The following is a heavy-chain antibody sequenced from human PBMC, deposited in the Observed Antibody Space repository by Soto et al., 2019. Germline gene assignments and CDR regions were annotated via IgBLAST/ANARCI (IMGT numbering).Heavy chain of an antibody. D-gene: IGHD5-18*01. Sequence: PVGSLRLSCAASGFTFSSYSMDWVRQAPGKGLEWVSSISSSSSYIYYADSVKGRFTTSRDNAKNSLYLQMNSLRAEDTAVYYCARDQPGYSYGYGLGYWGQGTLVTVSS. CDR3: ARDQPGYSYGYGLGY. CDR2: ISSSSSYI. CDR1: GFTFSSYS. V-gene: IGHV3-21*01. J-gene: IGHJ4*02.